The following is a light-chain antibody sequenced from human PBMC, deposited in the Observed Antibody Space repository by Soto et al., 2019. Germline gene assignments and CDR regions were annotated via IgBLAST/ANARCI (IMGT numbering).Light chain of an antibody. CDR3: SSYTSSSTPYV. CDR2: EVS. V-gene: IGLV2-14*01. CDR1: SSDVGGYNY. Sequence: QSALTQPASVSGSPGQSITISCTGTSSDVGGYNYVSWYQQHPCKAPKLMIYEVSNRPAGVSNRFSGSKSGNTASLTISGLQAEDEADYCCSSYTSSSTPYVFGTGTKLTVL. J-gene: IGLJ1*01.